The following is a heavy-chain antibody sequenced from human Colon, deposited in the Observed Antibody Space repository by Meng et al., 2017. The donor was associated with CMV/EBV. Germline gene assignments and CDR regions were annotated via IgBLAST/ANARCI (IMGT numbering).Heavy chain of an antibody. D-gene: IGHD3-10*01. J-gene: IGHJ4*02. CDR2: IYYSGST. CDR1: GGSISSYY. Sequence: SETLSLTCTVSGGSISSYYWSWVRQPPGKRLEWIGYIYYSGSTNYNPSLKSRVTISVDTSKNQFSLKLSSVTAADTAVYYCARGRGYYGSGSHPFDYWGQGTLVTVSS. V-gene: IGHV4-59*01. CDR3: ARGRGYYGSGSHPFDY.